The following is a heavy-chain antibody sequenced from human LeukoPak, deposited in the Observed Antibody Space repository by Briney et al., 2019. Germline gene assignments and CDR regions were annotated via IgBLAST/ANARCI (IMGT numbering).Heavy chain of an antibody. CDR1: GFTFSSYW. CDR3: ARVPRYYYDSSGYYSDY. J-gene: IGHJ4*02. CDR2: IKQDGSEK. V-gene: IGHV3-7*01. D-gene: IGHD3-22*01. Sequence: GGSLRLSCAASGFTFSSYWMSWVRQAPGKGLEWVANIKQDGSEKYYVDSVKGRFTLPRDKDKNSLYLQMNSLRAEDTAVYYCARVPRYYYDSSGYYSDYWGQGTLVTVSS.